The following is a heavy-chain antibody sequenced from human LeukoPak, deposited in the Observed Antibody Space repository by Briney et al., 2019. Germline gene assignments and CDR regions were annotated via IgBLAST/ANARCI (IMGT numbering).Heavy chain of an antibody. CDR1: GYTFTGYY. CDR2: INPNSGGT. Sequence: ASVKVSCKASGYTFTGYYMHWVRQAPGQGLEWMGWINPNSGGTNYAQKFQGRVTMTRDTSIGTAYMELSRLRSDDTAVYYCARTKRITMVRGAGWFDPWGQGTLVTVSS. D-gene: IGHD3-10*01. CDR3: ARTKRITMVRGAGWFDP. J-gene: IGHJ5*02. V-gene: IGHV1-2*02.